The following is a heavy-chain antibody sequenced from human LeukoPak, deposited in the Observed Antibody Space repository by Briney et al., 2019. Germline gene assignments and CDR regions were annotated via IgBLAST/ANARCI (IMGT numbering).Heavy chain of an antibody. J-gene: IGHJ4*02. CDR2: ISSGSSSI. V-gene: IGHV3-48*01. CDR3: ATGMWGYCSRNSCPLDY. Sequence: PGRCLRLAWSAAGFTFVSYSIKWVRPPARDWRGWGAYISSGSSSIYYADSVKGRFTVSRDNAKNSLSLQMNSLRAEDTAVYYCATGMWGYCSRNSCPLDYWGQGTLVTVSS. CDR1: GFTFVSYS. D-gene: IGHD2-2*01.